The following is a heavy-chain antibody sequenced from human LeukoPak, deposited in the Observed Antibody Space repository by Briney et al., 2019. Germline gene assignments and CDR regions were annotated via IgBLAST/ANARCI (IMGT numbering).Heavy chain of an antibody. D-gene: IGHD6-19*01. CDR3: ANWLVRPDY. CDR1: GYTFTSYD. V-gene: IGHV1-8*01. J-gene: IGHJ4*02. CDR2: MSPDSGYT. Sequence: ASVKVSCKASGYTFTSYDINWVRQATGQGLEWMGWMSPDSGYTGYAQTFQGRVTLTRNTSVSTAFMELSSLRSEDTAVYYCANWLVRPDYWGQGTLVTVSS.